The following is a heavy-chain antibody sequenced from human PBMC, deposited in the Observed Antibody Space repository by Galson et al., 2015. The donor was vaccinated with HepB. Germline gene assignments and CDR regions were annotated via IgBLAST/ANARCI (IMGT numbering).Heavy chain of an antibody. J-gene: IGHJ6*02. Sequence: SLRLSCAASGFTFSSYAMSWVRQAPGKGLEWVSAISGSGGSTYYADSVKGRFTISRDNSKNTLYLQMNSLRAEDTAVYYCAKDEGKIAYSGPLRQLWPRNYYGMDVWGQGTTVTVSS. CDR2: ISGSGGST. CDR1: GFTFSSYA. V-gene: IGHV3-23*01. D-gene: IGHD5-12*01. CDR3: AKDEGKIAYSGPLRQLWPRNYYGMDV.